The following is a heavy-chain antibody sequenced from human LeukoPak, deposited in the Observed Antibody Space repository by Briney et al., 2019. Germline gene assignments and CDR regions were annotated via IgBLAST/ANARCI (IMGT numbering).Heavy chain of an antibody. D-gene: IGHD6-19*01. CDR3: ARVWRVAGRGFGY. V-gene: IGHV1-8*02. CDR1: GYTFTSYG. CDR2: MNPNSGNT. Sequence: ASVKVSCKASGYTFTSYGISWVRQAPGQGLEWMGWMNPNSGNTGYAQKFQGRVTMTRNTSISTAYMELSSLRSEDTAVYYCARVWRVAGRGFGYWGQGTLVTVSS. J-gene: IGHJ4*02.